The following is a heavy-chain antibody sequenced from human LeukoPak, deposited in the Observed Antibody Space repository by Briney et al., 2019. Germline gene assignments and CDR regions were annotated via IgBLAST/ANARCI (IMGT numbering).Heavy chain of an antibody. D-gene: IGHD6-13*01. V-gene: IGHV3-30*18. Sequence: PGGSLRLSCAASGFTFSSYGMHWVRQAPGKGLEWVAVISYDGSNKYYADSVKGRFTISRDNSKNTLYLQMNSLRAEDTAVYYCAKDKHNTAAAGRSYYYYGMDVWGQGTTVTVSS. CDR1: GFTFSSYG. CDR3: AKDKHNTAAAGRSYYYYGMDV. J-gene: IGHJ6*02. CDR2: ISYDGSNK.